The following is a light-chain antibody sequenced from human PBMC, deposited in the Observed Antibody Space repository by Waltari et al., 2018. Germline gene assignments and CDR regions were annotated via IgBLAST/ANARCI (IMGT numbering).Light chain of an antibody. J-gene: IGKJ1*01. Sequence: DIQMTQSPSSLSASVGDRVTITCRASQSISTYLSLYQQSPGKAPRLLIFSASDLKNGVPSRFSGSGSGTDFTLSISSLQPEDFAIYYCQQGDRNPWTFGPGTTVEIK. CDR3: QQGDRNPWT. V-gene: IGKV1-39*01. CDR1: QSISTY. CDR2: SAS.